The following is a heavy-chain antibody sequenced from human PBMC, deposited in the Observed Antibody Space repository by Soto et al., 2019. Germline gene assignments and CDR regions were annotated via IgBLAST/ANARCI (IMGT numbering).Heavy chain of an antibody. V-gene: IGHV4-39*02. Sequence: PSETLSLTCTISGGSISSSSYYWGWIRQPPGKGLEWIGSIYYSGSTYYNPSLKSRVTISVDTSKNQFSLKPSSVTAADTAVYYCARESSDIRAYYYYGMDVWGQGTTVTVSS. CDR1: GGSISSSSYY. J-gene: IGHJ6*02. D-gene: IGHD2-15*01. CDR2: IYYSGST. CDR3: ARESSDIRAYYYYGMDV.